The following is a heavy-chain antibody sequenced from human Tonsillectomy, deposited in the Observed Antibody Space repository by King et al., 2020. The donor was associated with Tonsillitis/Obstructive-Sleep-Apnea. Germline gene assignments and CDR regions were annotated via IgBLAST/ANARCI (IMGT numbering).Heavy chain of an antibody. CDR2: INPNSGGT. CDR3: ATVGELLSGSRVFDI. Sequence: VQLVESGAEVKKPGASVKVSCKASGYTFTGYYMHWVRQAPGQGLEWMGWINPNSGGTKYAQKFQGRVTMTRDTSISTAYMELRRLRSDDTAVYYCATVGELLSGSRVFDIWGQGTMVTVSS. D-gene: IGHD3-10*01. V-gene: IGHV1-2*02. J-gene: IGHJ3*02. CDR1: GYTFTGYY.